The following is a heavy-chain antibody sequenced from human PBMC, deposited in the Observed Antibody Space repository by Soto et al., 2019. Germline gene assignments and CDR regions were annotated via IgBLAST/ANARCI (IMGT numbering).Heavy chain of an antibody. D-gene: IGHD6-19*01. CDR3: AVRNGPLEXWQWLVPHYYYYYGMDV. J-gene: IGHJ6*02. Sequence: ASVQVSCKASGFTFTSSAVQWVRQARGQRLEWIGWIVVGSGNTNYAQKFQERVTITRDMSTSTAYMELSSLRSEDTAVYYCAVRNGPLEXWQWLVPHYYYYYGMDVWGLGTTVTVSS. CDR2: IVVGSGNT. V-gene: IGHV1-58*01. CDR1: GFTFTSSA.